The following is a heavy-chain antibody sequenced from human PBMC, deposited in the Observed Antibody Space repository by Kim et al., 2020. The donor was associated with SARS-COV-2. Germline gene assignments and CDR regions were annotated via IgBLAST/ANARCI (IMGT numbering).Heavy chain of an antibody. J-gene: IGHJ4*02. CDR3: ARDFNYGGSYGSALVY. V-gene: IGHV3-33*01. D-gene: IGHD1-26*01. CDR1: GFTFSSYG. Sequence: GGSLRLSCAASGFTFSSYGMHWVRQAPGKGLEWVAVIWYDGSNKYYADSVKGRFTISRDNSKNTLYLQMNSLRAEDTAVYYCARDFNYGGSYGSALVYWGQGTLVTVSS. CDR2: IWYDGSNK.